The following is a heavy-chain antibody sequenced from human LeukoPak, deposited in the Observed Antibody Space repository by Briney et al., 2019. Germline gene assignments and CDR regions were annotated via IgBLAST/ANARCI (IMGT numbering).Heavy chain of an antibody. CDR2: IHYTGSG. CDR3: ARVRFGELNYYYHGMDV. V-gene: IGHV4-30-4*01. CDR1: SGSMNSGDNY. J-gene: IGHJ6*04. D-gene: IGHD3-10*01. Sequence: SETLSLTCNVSSGSMNSGDNYWSRTRQPPGKGLEWIGYIHYTGSGYYKPSLEGRVSISLDTPKKQFSLKLNSVTAADTAVYYCARVRFGELNYYYHGMDVWGKGTTVTVSS.